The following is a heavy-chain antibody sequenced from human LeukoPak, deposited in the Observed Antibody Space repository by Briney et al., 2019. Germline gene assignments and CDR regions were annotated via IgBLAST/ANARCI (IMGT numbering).Heavy chain of an antibody. J-gene: IGHJ4*02. CDR3: ARLLWFGESPLFDY. CDR1: GGSIRSSLYY. D-gene: IGHD3-10*01. CDR2: IDYSGST. Sequence: SETLSLTCTVSGGSIRSSLYYWAWIRQTPGKGLEWIGGIDYSGSTNYNPSLKSRATIFVDTSKNQFSLKLSSLTAADTAVYYCARLLWFGESPLFDYWGQGTLVTVSS. V-gene: IGHV4-39*01.